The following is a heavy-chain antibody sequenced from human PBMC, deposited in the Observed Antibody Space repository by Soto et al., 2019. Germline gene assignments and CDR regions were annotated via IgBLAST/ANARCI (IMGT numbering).Heavy chain of an antibody. CDR3: AKEWLKTGFDP. V-gene: IGHV3-30*18. CDR1: GFSLSAYA. D-gene: IGHD5-18*01. J-gene: IGHJ5*02. Sequence: QVHLVESGGGVVQPGRSLRLSCATSGFSLSAYAIHWVRQAPGKGLEWVAVISYDGSNEYYAESVKGRFTVSRDTSKSTLYLQMSSLRPEDTAVYYCAKEWLKTGFDPWGQGTLVAVSS. CDR2: ISYDGSNE.